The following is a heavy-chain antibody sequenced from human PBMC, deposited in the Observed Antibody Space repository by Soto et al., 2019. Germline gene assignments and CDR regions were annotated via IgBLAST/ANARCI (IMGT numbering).Heavy chain of an antibody. V-gene: IGHV4-34*01. CDR2: INHSGST. CDR1: AGSFSGYY. J-gene: IGHJ4*02. Sequence: QVQLKQWGAGLLKPSETLSLTCAVYAGSFSGYYCSWIRQSPGKGLEWIGEINHSGSTNYNPFLKSRVTMSMDTSKNQCSLKLSSVTDADTAVYFCASRHGSGKYYFDYWGQGTLVSVSS. CDR3: ASRHGSGKYYFDY. D-gene: IGHD3-10*01.